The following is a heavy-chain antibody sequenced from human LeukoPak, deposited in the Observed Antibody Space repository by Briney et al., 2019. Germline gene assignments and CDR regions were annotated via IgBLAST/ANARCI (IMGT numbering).Heavy chain of an antibody. CDR3: AKDGSIAVAGTVTDYYYGMDV. CDR1: GFTFSSYW. D-gene: IGHD6-19*01. V-gene: IGHV3-74*01. Sequence: GGSLRLSCAASGFTFSSYWMHWVRQAPGKGLVWVSRINTDGSSTSYADSVKGRFTISRDNAKNSLYLQMNSLRAEDTALYYCAKDGSIAVAGTVTDYYYGMDVWGQGTTVTVSS. J-gene: IGHJ6*02. CDR2: INTDGSST.